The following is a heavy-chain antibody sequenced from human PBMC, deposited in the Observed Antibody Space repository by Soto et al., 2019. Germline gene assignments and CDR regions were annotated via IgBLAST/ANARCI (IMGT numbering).Heavy chain of an antibody. CDR3: QQGTLDNYYDSSGPPVAFDI. CDR2: IYSGGST. Sequence: GGSLRLSYAASGFTVSSNYMSWIRQAPGKGLEWVSVIYSGGSTYYADSEKGRFTISRDNSKNTLYLQMNSLRAEDTAVYYCQQGTLDNYYDSSGPPVAFDIWGQWTMVTVSS. CDR1: GFTVSSNY. V-gene: IGHV3-53*01. J-gene: IGHJ3*02. D-gene: IGHD3-22*01.